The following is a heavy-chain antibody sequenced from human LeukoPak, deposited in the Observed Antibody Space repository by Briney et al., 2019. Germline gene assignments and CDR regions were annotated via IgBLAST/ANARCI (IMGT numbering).Heavy chain of an antibody. V-gene: IGHV1-2*02. Sequence: VASVKVSCKASGYTFTGYYMHWVRQAPGQGLEWMGWINPNSGGTNYAQKFHGRVTMTRDTSISTAYMELSRLRSDDTAVYYCARDSTAARSYFDYWGQGTLVTVSS. D-gene: IGHD6-13*01. CDR1: GYTFTGYY. CDR3: ARDSTAARSYFDY. CDR2: INPNSGGT. J-gene: IGHJ4*02.